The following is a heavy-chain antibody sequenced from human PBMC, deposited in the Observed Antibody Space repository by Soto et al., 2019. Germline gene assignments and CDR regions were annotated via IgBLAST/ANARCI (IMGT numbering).Heavy chain of an antibody. CDR2: IYYSGST. V-gene: IGHV4-59*04. D-gene: IGHD6-13*01. CDR1: GDSISSHY. J-gene: IGHJ4*02. Sequence: SVTLSLTCTVCGDSISSHYWSWIRQPPGKGLEWIGYIYYSGSTDYNPSLKSRVTISVHTSKTQFSPKLISVTAADTAVYFCAIRVLSSTWYDYLGQGTLVTVSS. CDR3: AIRVLSSTWYDY.